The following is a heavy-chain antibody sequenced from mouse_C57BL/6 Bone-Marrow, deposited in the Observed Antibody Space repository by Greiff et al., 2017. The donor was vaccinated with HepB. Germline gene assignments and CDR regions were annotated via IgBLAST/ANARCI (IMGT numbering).Heavy chain of an antibody. CDR2: INPNYGTT. D-gene: IGHD1-1*01. CDR1: GYSFTDYK. Sequence: VQLQQSGPELVKPGASVKISCKASGYSFTDYKMNWVKQSNGKGLEWIGVINPNYGTTSYNHTFKGKATLTVDQASSTAYMHLNSLTSEDSAVYYCASGDYYGSRPRNFDYWGQGTTLTVSS. CDR3: ASGDYYGSRPRNFDY. J-gene: IGHJ2*01. V-gene: IGHV1-39*01.